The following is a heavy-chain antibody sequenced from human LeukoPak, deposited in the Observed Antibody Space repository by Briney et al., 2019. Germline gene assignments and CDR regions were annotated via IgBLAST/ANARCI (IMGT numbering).Heavy chain of an antibody. CDR2: ISGSGGST. CDR3: AKGDYYDSSGYFDY. Sequence: GGSLRLSCAASGFTFSSYAMSWVRQAPGKGLEWVSAISGSGGSTYHADSVKGRFTISRDNSKNTLYLQMNSLRAEDTAVYYCAKGDYYDSSGYFDYWGQGTLVTVS. V-gene: IGHV3-23*01. J-gene: IGHJ4*02. D-gene: IGHD3-22*01. CDR1: GFTFSSYA.